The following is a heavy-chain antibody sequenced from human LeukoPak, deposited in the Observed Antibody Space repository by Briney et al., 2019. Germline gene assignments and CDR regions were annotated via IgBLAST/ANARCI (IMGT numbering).Heavy chain of an antibody. CDR2: IRYDGSNK. Sequence: GGSLRLSCAASGFTFSNYGMHWVRQAPGKGLEWVAFIRYDGSNKYYADSVKGRFTISRDNSKNTLYLQMNSPRAEDTAVYYCAKDLPNYVWGSYRFSTFDYWDQGTLVTVSS. V-gene: IGHV3-30*02. J-gene: IGHJ4*02. CDR1: GFTFSNYG. D-gene: IGHD3-16*02. CDR3: AKDLPNYVWGSYRFSTFDY.